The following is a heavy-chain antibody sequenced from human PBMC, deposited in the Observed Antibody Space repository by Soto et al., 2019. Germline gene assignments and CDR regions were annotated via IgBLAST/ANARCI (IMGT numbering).Heavy chain of an antibody. CDR1: GYTLTELS. D-gene: IGHD6-19*01. J-gene: IGHJ4*02. CDR3: ATQRPTSSGWYEYFDY. Sequence: ASVKVSCKVSGYTLTELSMHWVRQAPGKGLEWMGGFDPEDGETIYAQKFQGRVTMTEDTSTDTAYMELSSPRSEDTAVYYCATQRPTSSGWYEYFDYWGQGTLVTVSS. CDR2: FDPEDGET. V-gene: IGHV1-24*01.